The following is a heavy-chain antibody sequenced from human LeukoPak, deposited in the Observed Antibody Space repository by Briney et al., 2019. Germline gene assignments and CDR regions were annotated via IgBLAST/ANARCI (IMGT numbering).Heavy chain of an antibody. D-gene: IGHD1-7*01. J-gene: IGHJ4*02. CDR2: NNPNSGGT. CDR3: ARVPEGITGTFFDY. Sequence: ASVKVSCKASGYTFTGYYMHWVRQAPGQGLEWMGWNNPNSGGTNYAQKFQGRVTMTRDTSISTAYMELSRLRSDGTAVYYCARVPEGITGTFFDYWGQGTLVTVSS. V-gene: IGHV1-2*02. CDR1: GYTFTGYY.